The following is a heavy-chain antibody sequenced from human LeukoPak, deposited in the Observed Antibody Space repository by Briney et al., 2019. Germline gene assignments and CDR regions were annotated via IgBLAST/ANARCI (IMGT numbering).Heavy chain of an antibody. D-gene: IGHD3-10*01. V-gene: IGHV3-9*01. J-gene: IGHJ4*02. CDR1: GFTFDDYA. Sequence: GGSLRLSCAASGFTFDDYAMHWVRQAPGKGLEWVSGISWNSGSIGYADSVKGRFTISRDNAKNSLYLQMNSLRAEDTALYYCAKAAGELWFGELLSFLDYWGQGTLVTVSS. CDR3: AKAAGELWFGELLSFLDY. CDR2: ISWNSGSI.